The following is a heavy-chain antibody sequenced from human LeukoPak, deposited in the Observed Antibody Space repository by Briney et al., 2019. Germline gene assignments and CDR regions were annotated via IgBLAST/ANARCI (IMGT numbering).Heavy chain of an antibody. V-gene: IGHV1-69*05. CDR2: IIPIFGTA. J-gene: IGHJ4*02. Sequence: ASVKVSCKASGGTFSSYAISWVRQAPGQGLEWMGGIIPIFGTANYAQKFQGRVTITTDESTSTAYMELSSLRSEDTAVYYCARGYYYYDSSSYHAALDYWGQGTLVTVSS. CDR3: ARGYYYYDSSSYHAALDY. D-gene: IGHD3-22*01. CDR1: GGTFSSYA.